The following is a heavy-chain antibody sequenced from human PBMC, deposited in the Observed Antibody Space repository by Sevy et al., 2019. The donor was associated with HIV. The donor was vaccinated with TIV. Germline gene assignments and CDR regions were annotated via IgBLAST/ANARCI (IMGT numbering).Heavy chain of an antibody. CDR2: IYYNGHI. Sequence: SETLSLTCTVSGGSITSLYWNWIRQPPGKGLEWIANIYYNGHINYNPSLKIRVTLSLDTSKNQCSRRLSSVTAADTAMYYCAGENAWGRGYSWGQGTLVTVSS. J-gene: IGHJ4*02. CDR3: AGENAWGRGYS. V-gene: IGHV4-59*08. D-gene: IGHD1-26*01. CDR1: GGSITSLY.